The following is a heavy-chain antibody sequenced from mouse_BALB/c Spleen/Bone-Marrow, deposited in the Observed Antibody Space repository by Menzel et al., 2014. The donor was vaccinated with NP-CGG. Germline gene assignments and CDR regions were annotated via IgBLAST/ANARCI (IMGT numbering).Heavy chain of an antibody. CDR1: GYSITSDYA. J-gene: IGHJ4*01. CDR3: ARSSYFDYDGAMDY. D-gene: IGHD2-4*01. Sequence: EVKLVESGPGLVKPSQSLSLPCTVTGYSITSDYAWNWIRQFPGNKLEWMGYISYSGSTSYDPSLKSRISITRDTSKNQFFLQLNSVTTEDTATYYCARSSYFDYDGAMDYWGQGTSVTVSS. V-gene: IGHV3-2*02. CDR2: ISYSGST.